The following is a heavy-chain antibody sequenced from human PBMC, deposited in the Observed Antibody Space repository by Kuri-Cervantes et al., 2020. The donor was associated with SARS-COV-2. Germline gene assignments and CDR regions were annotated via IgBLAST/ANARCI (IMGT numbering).Heavy chain of an antibody. J-gene: IGHJ4*02. V-gene: IGHV3-20*04. Sequence: GGSLRLSCAASGFTFDDYGMSWVRQAPGKGLEWVSGINWNGGSTGYADSVKGRFTISRDNSKNTLYLQMNSLRPEDTAVYYCAKDDGGSFGLFDNWGQGTMVTVSS. CDR2: INWNGGST. CDR3: AKDDGGSFGLFDN. D-gene: IGHD1-26*01. CDR1: GFTFDDYG.